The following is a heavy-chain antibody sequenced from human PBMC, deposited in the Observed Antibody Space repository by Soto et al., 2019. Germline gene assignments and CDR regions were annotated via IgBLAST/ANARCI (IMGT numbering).Heavy chain of an antibody. CDR2: IYPGDSDT. CDR3: PRQRSGYSGYDYVYYYYGMHV. Sequence: GESLKISCKGSGYSFTSYWIGWVRQMPGKGLEWMGIIYPGDSDTRYSPSFQGQVTISADKSISTAYLQWSSLKASDTAMYYCPRQRSGYSGYDYVYYYYGMHVWGQGTTVTVCS. D-gene: IGHD5-12*01. V-gene: IGHV5-51*01. J-gene: IGHJ6*02. CDR1: GYSFTSYW.